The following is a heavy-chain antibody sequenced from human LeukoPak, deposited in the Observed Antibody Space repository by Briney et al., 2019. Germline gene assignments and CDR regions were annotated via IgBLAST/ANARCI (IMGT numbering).Heavy chain of an antibody. J-gene: IGHJ5*02. CDR3: ARANWFDP. CDR1: GGSISSYF. V-gene: IGHV4-59*12. Sequence: SETLSLTCTVSGGSISSYFWSWIRQPPGKGLEWIGYIYYSGSTNYNPSLKSRVTISVDTSKNQFSLKLSSVTAADTAVYYCARANWFDPWGQGTLVTVSS. CDR2: IYYSGST.